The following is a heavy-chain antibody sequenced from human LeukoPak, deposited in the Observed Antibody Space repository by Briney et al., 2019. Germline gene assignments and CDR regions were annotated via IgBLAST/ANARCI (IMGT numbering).Heavy chain of an antibody. D-gene: IGHD5-24*01. CDR2: IYSGGTT. V-gene: IGHV3-53*01. CDR1: GFNVTTNY. J-gene: IGHJ4*02. Sequence: GGSLRLSCAASGFNVTTNYMSWVRQAPGKGLEWVSVIYSGGTTYYADSVKGRFTISRDISKNTLSLQMNSLRAEDAAVYYCARGRRDGYNLGYWGQGTLVAVSS. CDR3: ARGRRDGYNLGY.